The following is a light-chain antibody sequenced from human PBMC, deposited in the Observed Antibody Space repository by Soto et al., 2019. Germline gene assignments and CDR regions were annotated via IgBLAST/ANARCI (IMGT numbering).Light chain of an antibody. Sequence: QAVVTQVPSASGTPGQRVTISCSGSTSNLGSHFVYWYQQLPGTAPKLLIYNNNQRPSGVPDRFSGSKSGTSASLAISGLRSDDESDYYCAAWDDSLSGPVFGGGTKLTVL. J-gene: IGLJ3*02. CDR1: TSNLGSHF. CDR3: AAWDDSLSGPV. V-gene: IGLV1-47*02. CDR2: NNN.